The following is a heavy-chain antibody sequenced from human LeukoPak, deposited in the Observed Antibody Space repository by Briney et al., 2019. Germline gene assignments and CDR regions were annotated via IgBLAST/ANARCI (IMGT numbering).Heavy chain of an antibody. CDR1: GFTFSSYS. Sequence: AGGSLRLSCAASGFTFSSYSMNWVRQAPGKGLEWVSSISSSSSYIYYADSVKGRFTISRDNAKNSLYLQMNSLRAEDTAVYYCAREAVVVPAASDYWGQGTLVTVSS. CDR2: ISSSSSYI. D-gene: IGHD2-2*01. V-gene: IGHV3-21*01. J-gene: IGHJ4*02. CDR3: AREAVVVPAASDY.